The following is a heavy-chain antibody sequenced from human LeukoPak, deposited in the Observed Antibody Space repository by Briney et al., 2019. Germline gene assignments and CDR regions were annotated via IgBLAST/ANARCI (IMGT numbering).Heavy chain of an antibody. CDR1: GFTFSSYA. CDR3: ASRTYYDTDPSKEY. D-gene: IGHD3-22*01. CDR2: ISGSGGST. V-gene: IGHV3-23*01. J-gene: IGHJ4*02. Sequence: PGGSLRLSCAASGFTFSSYAMSWVRQAPGKGLEWVSAISGSGGSTYYADSVKGRFTISRDNSKNTLYLQMNSLRAEDTAVYYCASRTYYDTDPSKEYWGQGTLVTVSS.